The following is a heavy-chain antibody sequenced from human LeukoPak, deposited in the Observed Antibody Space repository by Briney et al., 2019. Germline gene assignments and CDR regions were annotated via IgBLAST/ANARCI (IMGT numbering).Heavy chain of an antibody. CDR3: ARERSAMQVFSGLQDDAFDI. CDR1: GFTVSSNY. D-gene: IGHD4-11*01. V-gene: IGHV3-53*01. CDR2: IYSGGST. Sequence: GGSLRLSCAASGFTVSSNYMSWVRQAPGKGLEWVSVIYSGGSTYYADSVKGRFTISRDNSKNTLYLQMNSLRAEDTAVYYCARERSAMQVFSGLQDDAFDIWGQGTMVTVSS. J-gene: IGHJ3*02.